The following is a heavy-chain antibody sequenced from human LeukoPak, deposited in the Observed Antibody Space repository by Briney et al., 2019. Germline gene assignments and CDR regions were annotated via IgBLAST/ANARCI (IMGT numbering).Heavy chain of an antibody. V-gene: IGHV3-7*03. CDR1: GFMFSNYW. J-gene: IGHJ4*02. CDR3: ARDSLIQHGSGSYWGFDY. Sequence: GGSLRLSCAASGFMFSNYWMSWVRQAPGKGPEWVGDIKKDGSDKYYVGSVKGRFTISRDNDKNSLYLQMNSLRAEDTAVYYCARDSLIQHGSGSYWGFDYWGQGILVTVSS. CDR2: IKKDGSDK. D-gene: IGHD3-10*01.